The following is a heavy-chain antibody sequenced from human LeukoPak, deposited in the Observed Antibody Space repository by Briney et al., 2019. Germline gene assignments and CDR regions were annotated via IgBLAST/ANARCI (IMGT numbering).Heavy chain of an antibody. J-gene: IGHJ5*02. CDR1: EFSVGSNY. D-gene: IGHD4-17*01. V-gene: IGHV3-20*04. CDR3: TRDTGTTGEVKFDP. Sequence: PGGSLRLSCAASEFSVGSNYMTWVRQAPGKGLEWVSGINWNGGSTGYADSVKGRFTISRDNAKNSLYLQMNSLRAEDTAVYYCTRDTGTTGEVKFDPWGQGTLVTVSS. CDR2: INWNGGST.